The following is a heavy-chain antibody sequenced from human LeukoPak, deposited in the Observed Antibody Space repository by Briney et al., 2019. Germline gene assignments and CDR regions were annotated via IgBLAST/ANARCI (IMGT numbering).Heavy chain of an antibody. D-gene: IGHD2-8*02. CDR2: IYYGVRT. V-gene: IGHV4-59*05. J-gene: IGHJ4*02. Sequence: SETLSLTCAVSGVSISPYYWAWIRQPPGKGLEWIGSIYYGVRTFYNPSLKSRVTISADTSKNQFSLNLNSVTAADTAVYYCARQASPNLGYCTGPNCYIDYWGQGTLVTVSS. CDR3: ARQASPNLGYCTGPNCYIDY. CDR1: GVSISPYY.